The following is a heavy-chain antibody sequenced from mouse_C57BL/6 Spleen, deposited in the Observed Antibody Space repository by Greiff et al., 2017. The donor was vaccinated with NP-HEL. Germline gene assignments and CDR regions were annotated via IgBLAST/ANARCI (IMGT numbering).Heavy chain of an antibody. CDR3: ARVDDYDEVRYYHAMDY. V-gene: IGHV1-4*01. CDR1: GYTFTSYT. CDR2: INPSSGYT. Sequence: VQLQQSGAELARPGASVKMSCKASGYTFTSYTMHWVKQRPGKGLEWIGYINPSSGYTKYNQKFKDKATLTADKSSSTAYMQLSSLTSEDSAVYYCARVDDYDEVRYYHAMDYWGQGTSVTVSS. D-gene: IGHD2-4*01. J-gene: IGHJ4*01.